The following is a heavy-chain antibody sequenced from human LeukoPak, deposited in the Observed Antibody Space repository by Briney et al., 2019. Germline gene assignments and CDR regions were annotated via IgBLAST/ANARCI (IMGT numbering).Heavy chain of an antibody. Sequence: GASVKVSCKASGYTFTGYYMHWVRQAPGQGLEWMGWINPNSGGTNYAQKFQGRVTMTRDTSISTAYMELSRLRSDDTAVYYCATDGGDLGYCSGGSCYRYYYYYYMDVWGKGTTVTVSS. CDR3: ATDGGDLGYCSGGSCYRYYYYYYMDV. J-gene: IGHJ6*03. D-gene: IGHD2-15*01. V-gene: IGHV1-2*02. CDR2: INPNSGGT. CDR1: GYTFTGYY.